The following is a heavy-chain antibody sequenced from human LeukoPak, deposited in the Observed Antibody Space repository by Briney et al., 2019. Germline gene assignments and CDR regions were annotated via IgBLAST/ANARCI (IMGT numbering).Heavy chain of an antibody. D-gene: IGHD2-8*01. CDR2: INLKGSAT. J-gene: IGHJ6*02. Sequence: SVKLSCKSSGYVSSDCYLHLVRQAPGQGLEWMGIINLKGSATNLASKFHGRISLALALSTTKVYMYLNFLRSDDSAIYYCATTPPNKYDMDVWGQGTTVSVSS. CDR3: ATTPPNKYDMDV. V-gene: IGHV1-46*01. CDR1: GYVSSDCY.